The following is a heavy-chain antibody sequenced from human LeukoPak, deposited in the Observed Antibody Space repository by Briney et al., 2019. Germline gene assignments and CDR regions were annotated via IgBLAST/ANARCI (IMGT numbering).Heavy chain of an antibody. V-gene: IGHV1-2*02. D-gene: IGHD1-26*01. J-gene: IGHJ4*02. Sequence: ASVKVSCKASGFTFTAYHMNWVRQAPGQGLEWMGWINPNSGGTNYAQKFQGRVTMTRDTSISTAYMELRSLRSDDTAVYYCARDRFGGQGVVGATDSPNFDYWGQGTLVTVSS. CDR1: GFTFTAYH. CDR2: INPNSGGT. CDR3: ARDRFGGQGVVGATDSPNFDY.